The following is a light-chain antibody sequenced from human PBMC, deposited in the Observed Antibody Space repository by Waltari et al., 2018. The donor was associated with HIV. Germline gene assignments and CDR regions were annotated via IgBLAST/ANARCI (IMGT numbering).Light chain of an antibody. CDR2: RNN. CDR3: AAWDDRLSGRL. J-gene: IGLJ2*01. V-gene: IGLV1-47*01. Sequence: QSLLAQPRSVSGTPGKRVSIPRSGRNFNVRNNYVCLYQQVPGVAPKLLIFRNNQRPSGVPDRFSGSKSGTSASRAISGLRTEDEGDYYGAAWDDRLSGRLFGGGTK. CDR1: NFNVRNNY.